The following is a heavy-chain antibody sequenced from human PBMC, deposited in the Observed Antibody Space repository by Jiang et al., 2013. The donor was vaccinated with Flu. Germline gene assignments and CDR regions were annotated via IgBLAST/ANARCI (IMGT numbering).Heavy chain of an antibody. J-gene: IGHJ6*04. CDR2: INDSGNT. CDR3: ARRGHNYGNTYYYYGMEV. Sequence: LLKPSETLSLTCAVSGGSFSGYYWSWIRQPPGKGLEWIGEINDSGNTNYNPSLKSRVTISADTSKNQFSLKLNSVTAADTAVYYCARRGHNYGNTYYYYGMEVWGKGTTVTVSS. V-gene: IGHV4-34*01. D-gene: IGHD5-18*01. CDR1: GGSFSGYY.